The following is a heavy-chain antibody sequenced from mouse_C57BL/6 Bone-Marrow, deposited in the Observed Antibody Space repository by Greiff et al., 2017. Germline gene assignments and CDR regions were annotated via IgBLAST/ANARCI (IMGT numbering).Heavy chain of an antibody. CDR3: ARGGLTTVAIFDY. CDR2: ISYDGSN. V-gene: IGHV3-6*01. D-gene: IGHD1-1*01. J-gene: IGHJ2*01. CDR1: GYSITSGYY. Sequence: EVQLQQSGPGLVKPSQSLSLTCSVTGYSITSGYYWNWIRQFPGNKLEWMGYISYDGSNNYNPSLKNRISITRDTSKNQFFLKLNSVTTEDTATYNCARGGLTTVAIFDYWGQGTTLTVSS.